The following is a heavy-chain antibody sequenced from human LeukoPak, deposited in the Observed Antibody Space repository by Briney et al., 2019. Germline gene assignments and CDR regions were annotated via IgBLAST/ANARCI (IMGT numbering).Heavy chain of an antibody. J-gene: IGHJ4*02. V-gene: IGHV1-8*03. CDR1: GYTFTGYY. D-gene: IGHD6-6*01. CDR3: ARGGSSGGFDY. Sequence: ASVKVSCKASGYTFTGYYIHWVRQAPGQGLEWMGWMNPNSGNTGYAQKFQGRVTITRNTSISTAYMELSSLRSEDTAVYYCARGGSSGGFDYWGQGTLVTVSS. CDR2: MNPNSGNT.